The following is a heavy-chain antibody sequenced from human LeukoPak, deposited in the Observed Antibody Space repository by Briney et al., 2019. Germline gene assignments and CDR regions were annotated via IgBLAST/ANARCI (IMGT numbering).Heavy chain of an antibody. Sequence: PSETLSLTCTVSGVSVSSSYYFWAWIRQPPGKGLEWIGSIYSTGLTYYSPSLKSRVTISVDTSKNQFSLKLSSVTAADTAVCYCARRGAGTGFDYWGQGTLVTVSS. CDR2: IYSTGLT. V-gene: IGHV4-39*07. CDR1: GVSVSSSYYF. D-gene: IGHD6-13*01. J-gene: IGHJ4*02. CDR3: ARRGAGTGFDY.